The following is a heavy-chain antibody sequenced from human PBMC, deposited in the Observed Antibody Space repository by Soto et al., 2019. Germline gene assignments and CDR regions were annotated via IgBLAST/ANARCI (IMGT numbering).Heavy chain of an antibody. D-gene: IGHD3-3*02. J-gene: IGHJ4*02. CDR1: GFTFSTYG. V-gene: IGHV3-33*01. CDR3: ARCENGIYYFDY. CDR2: IWYDGSQK. Sequence: QVQLVESGGGVVQPGRSLRLSCAASGFTFSTYGMHWVRQAPGKGLEWVAVIWYDGSQKYYADSVKGRFTTSRDNSKNTLYLQMNSLRAEDTAVYYCARCENGIYYFDYWGQGTLVTVSS.